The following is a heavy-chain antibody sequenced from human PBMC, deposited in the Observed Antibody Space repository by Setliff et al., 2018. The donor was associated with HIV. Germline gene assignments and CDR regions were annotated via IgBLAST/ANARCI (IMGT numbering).Heavy chain of an antibody. CDR2: IYYSGNT. J-gene: IGHJ3*02. V-gene: IGHV4-30-4*08. CDR3: ARESLNLGELSSNPDASDI. CDR1: GGSINSADYS. D-gene: IGHD3-16*02. Sequence: SETLSLTCAVSGGSINSADYSWTWIRQPPGKGLEWMGSIYYSGNTYYNPSLRSRITISADTSKNRFYLNLRSVTAADTAVYYCARESLNLGELSSNPDASDIWGQGTMVTVSS.